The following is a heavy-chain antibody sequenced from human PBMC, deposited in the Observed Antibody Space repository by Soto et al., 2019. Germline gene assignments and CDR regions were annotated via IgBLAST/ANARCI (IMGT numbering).Heavy chain of an antibody. CDR2: ISAYNGNT. Sequence: QVQLVQSGAEVKKPGASVKVSCKASGYTFTSYGISWVRQAPGQGLEWMGWISAYNGNTNYAQKLQGRVTMTTDTSTITAYMELRSLRSDDTAVYYCAGRGMGRGVLITGWFDPWVQVTLVTVST. J-gene: IGHJ5*02. V-gene: IGHV1-18*04. CDR3: AGRGMGRGVLITGWFDP. CDR1: GYTFTSYG. D-gene: IGHD3-10*01.